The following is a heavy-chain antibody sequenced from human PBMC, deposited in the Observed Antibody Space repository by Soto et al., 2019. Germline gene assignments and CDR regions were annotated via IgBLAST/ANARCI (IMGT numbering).Heavy chain of an antibody. CDR3: AKAVKYYDSTGYDAFAV. CDR2: IYYRGST. J-gene: IGHJ3*01. V-gene: IGHV4-59*11. Sequence: SETLSLTCTVSGASITSHYWSWIRQPPGKGLEWIGHIYYRGSTNYNPSLTSRVTMSADTSNNQFSLTLTSVTAADTAVYYCAKAVKYYDSTGYDAFAVWGQGIMVTVSS. D-gene: IGHD3-22*01. CDR1: GASITSHY.